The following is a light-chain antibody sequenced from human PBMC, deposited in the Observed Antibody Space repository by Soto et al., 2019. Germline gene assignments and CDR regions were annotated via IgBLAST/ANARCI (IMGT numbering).Light chain of an antibody. J-gene: IGKJ1*01. Sequence: DVVMTQSPLSLPVTLGQPASISCRSSQSLVYSDGNAYLNWFQQRPDQSPRRLIYKVSNRDSGVPDRFSGSGSGTNFTLKISRVEAEDVGVYYCMQNTHWPPRTFGQGTKVEI. CDR2: KVS. CDR1: QSLVYSDGNAY. V-gene: IGKV2-30*01. CDR3: MQNTHWPPRT.